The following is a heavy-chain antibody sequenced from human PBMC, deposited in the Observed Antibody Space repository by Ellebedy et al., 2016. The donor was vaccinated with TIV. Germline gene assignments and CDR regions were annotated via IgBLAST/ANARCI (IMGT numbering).Heavy chain of an antibody. D-gene: IGHD3-10*01. CDR1: DGSIRSYH. CDR3: ARTSTMVRGALDY. J-gene: IGHJ4*02. CDR2: FHYSGTT. Sequence: SETLSLTXTVSDGSIRSYHWSWIRQSPGKGLEWIGYFHYSGTTSYNPSLKSRLSISVDTSKNQFSLNLSSVTAADTGVYYCARTSTMVRGALDYWGQGTLVTVSS. V-gene: IGHV4-59*01.